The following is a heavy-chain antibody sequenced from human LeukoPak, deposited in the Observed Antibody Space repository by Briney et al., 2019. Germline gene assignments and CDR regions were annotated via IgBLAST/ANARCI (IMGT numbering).Heavy chain of an antibody. V-gene: IGHV4-30-2*01. J-gene: IGHJ4*02. CDR2: INHSGST. D-gene: IGHD5-18*01. CDR1: GGSISSGGYN. Sequence: SQTLSLTCTVSGGSISSGGYNWNWIRQPPGKGLEWIGEINHSGSTNYNPSLKSRVTISVDTSKNQFSLKLSSVTAADTAVYYCARLYSYGVTGDYWGQGTLVTVSS. CDR3: ARLYSYGVTGDY.